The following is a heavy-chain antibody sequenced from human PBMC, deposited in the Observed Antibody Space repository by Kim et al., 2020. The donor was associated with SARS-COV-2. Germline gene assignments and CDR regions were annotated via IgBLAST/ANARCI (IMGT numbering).Heavy chain of an antibody. CDR3: ARDRYYDILTGWSYDILTGYYNGAFDI. D-gene: IGHD3-9*01. CDR2: ISAYNGNT. CDR1: GYTFTSYG. J-gene: IGHJ3*02. Sequence: ASVKVSCKASGYTFTSYGISWVRQAPGQGLEWMGWISAYNGNTNYAQKLQGRVTMTTDTSTSTAYMELRSLRSDDTAVYYCARDRYYDILTGWSYDILTGYYNGAFDIWGQGTMVTVSS. V-gene: IGHV1-18*01.